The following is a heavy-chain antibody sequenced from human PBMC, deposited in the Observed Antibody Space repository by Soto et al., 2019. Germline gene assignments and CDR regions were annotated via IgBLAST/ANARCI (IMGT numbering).Heavy chain of an antibody. J-gene: IGHJ6*02. V-gene: IGHV3-30-3*01. D-gene: IGHD5-18*01. Sequence: GGSLRLSCAASGFTFSSYAMHWVRQAPGKGLEWVAVISYDGSNKYYADSVKGRFTISRDNSKNTLYLQMNSLRAGDTAVYYCARGGAMVSPRNWYYYGMDVWGQGTTVTVSS. CDR2: ISYDGSNK. CDR1: GFTFSSYA. CDR3: ARGGAMVSPRNWYYYGMDV.